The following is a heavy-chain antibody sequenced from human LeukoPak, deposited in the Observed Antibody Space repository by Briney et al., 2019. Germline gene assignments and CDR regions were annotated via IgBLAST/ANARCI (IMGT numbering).Heavy chain of an antibody. CDR2: IKQDGSEK. V-gene: IGHV3-7*01. Sequence: TGGSLRLSCAASGFTFSSYWMSWVRQAPGKGLEWVANIKQDGSEKYYVDSVKGRFTISRDNAKNSLYLQMNSLRAEDTAVYYCARDRRDFWSGYYLGDFDYWGQGTLVTVSS. D-gene: IGHD3-3*01. J-gene: IGHJ4*02. CDR3: ARDRRDFWSGYYLGDFDY. CDR1: GFTFSSYW.